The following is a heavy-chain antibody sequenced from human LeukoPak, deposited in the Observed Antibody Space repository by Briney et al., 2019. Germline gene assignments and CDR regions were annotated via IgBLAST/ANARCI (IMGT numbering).Heavy chain of an antibody. CDR3: ARGGRYYDILTGYYTEDY. Sequence: GGSLRLSCAASGFTFSSYSMNWVRQAPGKGLEWVSSISSSSSYIYYADSVKGRFTISRDNAKNSLYLQMNSLRAEDTAVYYCARGGRYYDILTGYYTEDYWGQGTLVTVSS. J-gene: IGHJ4*02. CDR1: GFTFSSYS. D-gene: IGHD3-9*01. CDR2: ISSSSSYI. V-gene: IGHV3-21*01.